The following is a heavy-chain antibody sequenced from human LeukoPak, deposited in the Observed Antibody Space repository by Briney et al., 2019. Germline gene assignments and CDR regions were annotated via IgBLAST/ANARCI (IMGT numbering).Heavy chain of an antibody. CDR3: ARQLAVAGTNWYFDL. Sequence: SETLSLTCTVSGGSISSYYWSWIRQPPGKGLEWIGEINHSGSTNYNPSLKSRVTISVDTSKNQFSLKLSSVTAADTAVYYCARQLAVAGTNWYFDLWGRGTLVTVSP. D-gene: IGHD6-19*01. CDR2: INHSGST. V-gene: IGHV4-34*01. J-gene: IGHJ2*01. CDR1: GGSISSYY.